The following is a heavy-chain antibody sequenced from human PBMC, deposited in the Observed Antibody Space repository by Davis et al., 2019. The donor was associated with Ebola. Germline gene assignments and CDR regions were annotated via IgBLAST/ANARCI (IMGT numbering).Heavy chain of an antibody. CDR3: ARAFGFFGGWFDP. Sequence: SETLSLTCAVYGGSFSGYYWSWIRQPPGKGLEWIGEINHSGSTNYNPSLKSRVTISVDTSKNQFSLKLSSVTAADTAVYYCARAFGFFGGWFDPWGQGTLVTVSS. V-gene: IGHV4-34*01. D-gene: IGHD3-16*01. CDR1: GGSFSGYY. J-gene: IGHJ5*02. CDR2: INHSGST.